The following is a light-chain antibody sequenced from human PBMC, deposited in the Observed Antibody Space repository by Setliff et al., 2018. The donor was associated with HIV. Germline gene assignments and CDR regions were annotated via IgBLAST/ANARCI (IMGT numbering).Light chain of an antibody. CDR3: QSYGSDIVI. V-gene: IGLV6-57*01. CDR2: EDK. CDR1: SGSIASNY. J-gene: IGLJ2*01. Sequence: NFLLTQPHSVSESPGKTVTISCTRSSGSIASNYVQWYQQRQGSSPTTVIYEDKQRPSGVPDRFSGSLDSSSNSASPSISGLKTEDEADYYCQSYGSDIVIFGGGTKVTVL.